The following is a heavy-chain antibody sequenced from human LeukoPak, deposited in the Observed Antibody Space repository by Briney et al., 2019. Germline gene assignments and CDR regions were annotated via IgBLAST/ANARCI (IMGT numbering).Heavy chain of an antibody. CDR3: AKTLWELLNYYYYGMDV. D-gene: IGHD1-26*01. Sequence: SGGSLRLSCSASGFTFSSYAMSWVRQAPGKGLEWVSAISGSGGSTYYADSVKGRFTISRDNSKNTLYLQMNSLRAEDTAVYYCAKTLWELLNYYYYGMDVWGQGTTVTVSS. V-gene: IGHV3-23*01. CDR1: GFTFSSYA. J-gene: IGHJ6*02. CDR2: ISGSGGST.